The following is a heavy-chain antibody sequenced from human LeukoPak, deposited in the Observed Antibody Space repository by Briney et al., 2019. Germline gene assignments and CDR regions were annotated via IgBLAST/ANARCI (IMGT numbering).Heavy chain of an antibody. D-gene: IGHD7-27*01. CDR2: FYTGST. Sequence: FYTGSTEYNLSLRSRVTISLEMSKHQFSLDLTSVTAADTAVYYCASNTGTVFDYWGQGALVTVSS. V-gene: IGHV4-59*01. J-gene: IGHJ4*02. CDR3: ASNTGTVFDY.